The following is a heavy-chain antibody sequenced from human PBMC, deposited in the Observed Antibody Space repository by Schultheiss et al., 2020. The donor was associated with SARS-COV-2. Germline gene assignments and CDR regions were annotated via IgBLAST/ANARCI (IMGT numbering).Heavy chain of an antibody. CDR3: ASPIAVAGGFDY. D-gene: IGHD6-19*01. V-gene: IGHV4-39*07. Sequence: SETLSLTCTVSGGSISSSSYYWGWIRQPPGKGLEWIGYIYHSGSTYYNPSLKSRVTISVDRSKNQFSLKLTSVTAADTAVYYCASPIAVAGGFDYWGQGTLVTVSS. CDR1: GGSISSSSYY. CDR2: IYHSGST. J-gene: IGHJ4*02.